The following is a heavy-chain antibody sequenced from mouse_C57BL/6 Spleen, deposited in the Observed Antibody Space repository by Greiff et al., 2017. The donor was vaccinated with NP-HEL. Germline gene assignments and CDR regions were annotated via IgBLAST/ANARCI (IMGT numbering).Heavy chain of an antibody. V-gene: IGHV1-64*01. Sequence: QVQLQQPGAELVKPGASVKLSCKASGYTFTSYWMHWVKQRPGQGLEWIGMFHPNSGSTNYNEKFKSKATLTVDKSSSTAYMQLSSLTSEDSAVYYCARNGYYDDIDYWGQGTTLTVSS. CDR3: ARNGYYDDIDY. CDR1: GYTFTSYW. D-gene: IGHD2-3*01. CDR2: FHPNSGST. J-gene: IGHJ2*01.